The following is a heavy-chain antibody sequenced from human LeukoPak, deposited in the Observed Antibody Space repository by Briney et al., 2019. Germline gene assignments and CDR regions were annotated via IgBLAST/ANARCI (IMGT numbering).Heavy chain of an antibody. CDR2: FWYDGSKK. CDR1: GFTFSSYG. J-gene: IGHJ4*02. CDR3: TRDAGLCVHDY. D-gene: IGHD2-21*01. Sequence: GRSLRLSCAASGFTFSSYGMHWVRQGPGKGLEWVAVFWYDGSKKYYADSVKGRFTISRDISKKTLYLQMDSLRVEDTAVYYCTRDAGLCVHDYWGQGTLATVSS. V-gene: IGHV3-33*01.